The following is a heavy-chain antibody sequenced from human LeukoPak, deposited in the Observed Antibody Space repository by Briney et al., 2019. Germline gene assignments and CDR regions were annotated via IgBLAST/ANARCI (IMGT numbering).Heavy chain of an antibody. Sequence: SETLPLTCTVSGGSITSYYWSWIRQPPGKGLEWIGYIYYSGSTNYNPSLKSRVTISVDTSKNQFSLKLSSVTAADTAVYYCAGGYYGGNYWGQGTLVTVSS. CDR2: IYYSGST. CDR1: GGSITSYY. V-gene: IGHV4-59*08. J-gene: IGHJ4*02. D-gene: IGHD3-22*01. CDR3: AGGYYGGNY.